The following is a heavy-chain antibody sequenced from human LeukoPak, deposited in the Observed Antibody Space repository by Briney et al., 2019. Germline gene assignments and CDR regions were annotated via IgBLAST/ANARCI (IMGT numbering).Heavy chain of an antibody. CDR1: GGSISSGSYY. V-gene: IGHV4-61*02. J-gene: IGHJ6*03. D-gene: IGHD3-10*01. CDR2: MSTSGST. Sequence: PSETLPLTCTVSGGSISSGSYYWSWIRQPAGKGLEWIGRMSTSGSTNYNPSLKSRVTISVDTSKNQFSLKLSSVTAADTAVYYCARVEEGYGSGRRENYYYYYMDVWGKGTTVTISS. CDR3: ARVEEGYGSGRRENYYYYYMDV.